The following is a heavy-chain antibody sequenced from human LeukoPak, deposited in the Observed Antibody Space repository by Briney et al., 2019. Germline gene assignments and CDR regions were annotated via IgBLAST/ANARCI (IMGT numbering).Heavy chain of an antibody. V-gene: IGHV3-33*01. D-gene: IGHD3-3*01. Sequence: GGSPRLSCAASGFTFSSYGMHWVRQAPGKGLEWVAVIWYDGSNKYYADSVKGRFTISRDNSKNTLYLQMNSLRAEDTAVYYCARDSRMNYYASWGRGTLVTVSS. J-gene: IGHJ5*02. CDR1: GFTFSSYG. CDR3: ARDSRMNYYAS. CDR2: IWYDGSNK.